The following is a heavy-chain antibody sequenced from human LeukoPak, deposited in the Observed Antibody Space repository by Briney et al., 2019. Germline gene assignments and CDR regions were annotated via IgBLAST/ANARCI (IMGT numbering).Heavy chain of an antibody. CDR3: AKVGVIVATGLALRQYFQH. V-gene: IGHV3-7*01. CDR1: GFTSGHIFTDYW. CDR2: INQDGSQT. D-gene: IGHD5-12*01. J-gene: IGHJ1*01. Sequence: GGSLRLSCVASGFTSGHIFTDYWMTWVRQVPGKGLEWVANINQDGSQTYYLDSVKGRFTISRDNSKNTLYLQMNSLRAEDTAVYYCAKVGVIVATGLALRQYFQHWGQGTLVTVSS.